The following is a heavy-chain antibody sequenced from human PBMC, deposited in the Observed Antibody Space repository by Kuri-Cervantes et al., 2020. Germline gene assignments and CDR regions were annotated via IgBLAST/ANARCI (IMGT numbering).Heavy chain of an antibody. CDR3: ARERFGYSSGWHGDI. Sequence: SETLSLTCTVSGASINSGGYYWSWIRQHPGKGLEWIGYIYYSGSTYYNPSLKSRVSISVDTSKNQFSLKLNSVTAADTAVFYCARERFGYSSGWHGDIWGQGTMVTVSS. CDR1: GASINSGGYY. D-gene: IGHD6-19*01. CDR2: IYYSGST. V-gene: IGHV4-31*03. J-gene: IGHJ3*02.